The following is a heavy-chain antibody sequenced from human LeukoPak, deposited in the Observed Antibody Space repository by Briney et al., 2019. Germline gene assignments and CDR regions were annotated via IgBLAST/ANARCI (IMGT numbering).Heavy chain of an antibody. V-gene: IGHV4-30-2*01. CDR3: ARYSSTWPYWYFDL. D-gene: IGHD6-13*01. CDR1: GGSISSGSHS. J-gene: IGHJ2*01. Sequence: PSQTLSLTCAVSGGSISSGSHSWSWIRQPLGRGLEWIGYISHSGNTYYNPSLKSRVTISVDKSKNQFSLKLTSVTAADTAIYYCARYSSTWPYWYFDLWGRGTLVTVSS. CDR2: ISHSGNT.